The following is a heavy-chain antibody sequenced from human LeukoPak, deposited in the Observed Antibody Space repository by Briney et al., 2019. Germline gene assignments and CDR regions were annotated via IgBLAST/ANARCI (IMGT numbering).Heavy chain of an antibody. CDR3: ARGRYSSSSVIDY. D-gene: IGHD6-6*01. V-gene: IGHV1-69*05. J-gene: IGHJ4*02. Sequence: ASVKVSCKASGGTFSSYAISWVRQAPGQGLEWMGGIIPIFGTANYAQKFQGRVTITTDESTSTAYMELSSLRSEDTAVYYCARGRYSSSSVIDYWGQGTLVTVSS. CDR1: GGTFSSYA. CDR2: IIPIFGTA.